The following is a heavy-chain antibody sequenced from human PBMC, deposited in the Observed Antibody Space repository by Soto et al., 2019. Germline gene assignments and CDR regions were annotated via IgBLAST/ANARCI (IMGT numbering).Heavy chain of an antibody. CDR3: ARDSRGGYPFKYYFDY. V-gene: IGHV4-31*03. D-gene: IGHD3-22*01. Sequence: SETLSLTCTVSGGSISSGGYYWSWIRQHPGKGLEWIGYIYYSGSTYYNPSLKSRVTISVDTSKNQFSLKLSSVTAADTAVYYCARDSRGGYPFKYYFDYWGQGTLVTVSS. CDR1: GGSISSGGYY. J-gene: IGHJ4*02. CDR2: IYYSGST.